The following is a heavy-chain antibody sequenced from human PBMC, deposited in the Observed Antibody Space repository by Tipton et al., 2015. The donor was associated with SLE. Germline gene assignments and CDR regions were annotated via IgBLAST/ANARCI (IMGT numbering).Heavy chain of an antibody. J-gene: IGHJ4*02. V-gene: IGHV3-48*03. D-gene: IGHD4-17*01. CDR2: ISSSGSTI. CDR3: ARDDYGDYELFDY. Sequence: SLRLSCAASGVTFSSYEMSWVRQAPGEGLEWGSSISSSGSTIYYADAVQGRFTISRDNAKNSLYLQMNSLRAEDTAVYYCARDDYGDYELFDYWGQGTLVTVSS. CDR1: GVTFSSYE.